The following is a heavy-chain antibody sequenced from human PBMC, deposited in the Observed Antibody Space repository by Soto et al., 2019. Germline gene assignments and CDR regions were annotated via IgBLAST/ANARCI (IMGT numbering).Heavy chain of an antibody. D-gene: IGHD5-12*01. Sequence: GESLKISCKGSGYSFTSYWSGWVRQMPGKGLEWMGIIYPGDSDTRYSPSFQGQVTISPDKSISTAYLQWSSLKSSDTAMYYCARRGSGYNAYYYYYMAVWGKGTTVPVSS. CDR3: ARRGSGYNAYYYYYMAV. CDR1: GYSFTSYW. J-gene: IGHJ6*03. V-gene: IGHV5-51*01. CDR2: IYPGDSDT.